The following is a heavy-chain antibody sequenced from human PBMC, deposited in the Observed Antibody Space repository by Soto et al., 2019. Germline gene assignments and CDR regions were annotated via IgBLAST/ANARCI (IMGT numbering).Heavy chain of an antibody. J-gene: IGHJ6*02. D-gene: IGHD2-21*01. CDR2: LVVGTGNT. CDR3: ATGAYCSGYYYVPGDFYYHALDV. CDR1: GFTFRVSA. V-gene: IGHV1-58*01. Sequence: SVKVSCKTSGFTFRVSAVQWVRQARGQRLEWIGWLVVGTGNTNYAQKFQQRVTISSDRSTNTVSMELSSLTSEDTAVYYCATGAYCSGYYYVPGDFYYHALDVWGQGTTVTVSS.